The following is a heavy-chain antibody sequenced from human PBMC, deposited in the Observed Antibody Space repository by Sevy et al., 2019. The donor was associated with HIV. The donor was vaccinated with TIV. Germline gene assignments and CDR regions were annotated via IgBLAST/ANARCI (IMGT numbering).Heavy chain of an antibody. D-gene: IGHD5-18*01. CDR2: IHSGGNT. CDR1: GFTVNSNY. CDR3: ARGKSGYGYALNY. V-gene: IGHV3-66*01. J-gene: IGHJ4*02. Sequence: GGSLRLSCAASGFTVNSNYMTWVRQAPGKGLEGVSVIHSGGNTYHSDSVKDRFTISSDNFKNTLYLHMSSLSAEDTAVYSCARGKSGYGYALNYWGQGTLVTVSS.